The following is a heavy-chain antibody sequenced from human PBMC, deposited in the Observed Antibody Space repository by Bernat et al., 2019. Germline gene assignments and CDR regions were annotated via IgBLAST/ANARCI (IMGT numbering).Heavy chain of an antibody. CDR2: IWYDGSNK. J-gene: IGHJ6*02. D-gene: IGHD3-10*01. CDR1: GFTFSSYG. Sequence: QVQLVESGGGVVQPGRSLRLSCAASGFTFSSYGMHWVRQAPGKGLEWVAVIWYDGSNKYYADSVKGRFTISRDNSKNTLYLQMNSLRAEDTAVYYCVGQHGSGSYYNYYYYGMDVWGQGTTVTVSS. V-gene: IGHV3-33*01. CDR3: VGQHGSGSYYNYYYYGMDV.